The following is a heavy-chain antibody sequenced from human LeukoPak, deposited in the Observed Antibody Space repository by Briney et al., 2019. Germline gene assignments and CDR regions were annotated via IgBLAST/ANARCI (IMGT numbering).Heavy chain of an antibody. V-gene: IGHV1-2*02. CDR2: INPNSGGT. Sequence: ASVKVSCKASGYTFTSYDINWVRQAPGQGLEWMGWINPNSGGTNYAQKFQGRVAMTRDTSISTAYMELTRLRYDDTAVYYCAIEESWDLGLGPWGQGTLVTVSS. D-gene: IGHD1-26*01. CDR1: GYTFTSYD. J-gene: IGHJ5*02. CDR3: AIEESWDLGLGP.